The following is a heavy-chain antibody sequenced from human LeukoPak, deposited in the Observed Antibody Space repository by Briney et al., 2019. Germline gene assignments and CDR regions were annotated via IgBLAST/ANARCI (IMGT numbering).Heavy chain of an antibody. V-gene: IGHV4-4*07. Sequence: TLXXXCXVSGGSISSYYWSWVRQPAGKGLEWIGRIYTSGSTNYNTSLQRRVNISAEKSKKKSSLMRKSVTAADTAVYYCAREGVIAAAGLANWGQGTLVTVSS. J-gene: IGHJ4*02. CDR2: IYTSGST. D-gene: IGHD6-13*01. CDR3: AREGVIAAAGLAN. CDR1: GGSISSYY.